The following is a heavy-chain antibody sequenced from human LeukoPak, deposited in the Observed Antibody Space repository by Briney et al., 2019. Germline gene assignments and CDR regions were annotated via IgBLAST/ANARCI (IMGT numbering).Heavy chain of an antibody. CDR3: ARTPPTVVTPYNYYYYYMDV. Sequence: EASVKVSCKASGYTFTGYYMHWVRQAPGQGLEWMGWINPNSGGTNYAQKLQGRVTMTTDTSTSTAYMELRSLRSDDTAVYYCARTPPTVVTPYNYYYYYMDVWGKGTTVTVSS. CDR2: INPNSGGT. V-gene: IGHV1-2*02. CDR1: GYTFTGYY. J-gene: IGHJ6*03. D-gene: IGHD4-23*01.